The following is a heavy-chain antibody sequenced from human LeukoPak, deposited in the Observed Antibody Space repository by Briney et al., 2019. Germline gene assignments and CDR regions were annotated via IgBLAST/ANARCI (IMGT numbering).Heavy chain of an antibody. J-gene: IGHJ5*02. D-gene: IGHD5-12*01. CDR1: GGTIRSSDYY. CDR2: IYTSGST. CDR3: ARDKRWLRFGFDP. Sequence: SETLSLTCTVSGGTIRSSDYYWSWIRQPAGKGLEWIGRIYTSGSTNYNPSLKSRVTMSVDTSKNQFSLKLSSVTAADTAVYYCARDKRWLRFGFDPWGQGTLVTVSS. V-gene: IGHV4-61*02.